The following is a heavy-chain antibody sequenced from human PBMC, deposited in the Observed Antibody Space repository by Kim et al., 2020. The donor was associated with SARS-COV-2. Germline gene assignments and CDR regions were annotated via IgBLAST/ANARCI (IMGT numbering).Heavy chain of an antibody. J-gene: IGHJ4*02. CDR3: AKVQWELPSVVY. Sequence: AGTVKGRLTISRDKSKNTLYLQRNSLRAEDTAVYYCAKVQWELPSVVYWGQGTLVTVSS. V-gene: IGHV3-23*01. D-gene: IGHD1-26*01.